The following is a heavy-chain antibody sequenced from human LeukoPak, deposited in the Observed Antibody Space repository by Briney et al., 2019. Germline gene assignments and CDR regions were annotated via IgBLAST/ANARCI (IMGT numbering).Heavy chain of an antibody. CDR2: IYHSGST. CDR1: GYSISSGYY. D-gene: IGHD2-2*01. V-gene: IGHV4-38-2*02. Sequence: PSETLSLTCTVSGYSISSGYYWGWIRQPPGKGLEWIGSIYHSGSTYYNPSLRSRVTISVDTSKNQFSLKLSSVIAADTAVYYCARGGSRYQLLNWFDPWGQGTLVTVSS. CDR3: ARGGSRYQLLNWFDP. J-gene: IGHJ5*02.